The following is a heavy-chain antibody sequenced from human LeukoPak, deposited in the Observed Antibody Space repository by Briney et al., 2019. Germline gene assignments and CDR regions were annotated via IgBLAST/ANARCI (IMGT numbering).Heavy chain of an antibody. CDR1: GFAFSSYA. CDR2: ISSDGSIK. Sequence: PGGSLRLSCAASGFAFSSYAMHWVRQAPGKGLEWVAIISSDGSIKYYADSVKGRFTISRDNSKNTLYLQMNSLRAEDTAVYYCARDRDYGSGSSWFDPWGQGTLVTVSS. D-gene: IGHD3-10*01. J-gene: IGHJ5*02. V-gene: IGHV3-30-3*01. CDR3: ARDRDYGSGSSWFDP.